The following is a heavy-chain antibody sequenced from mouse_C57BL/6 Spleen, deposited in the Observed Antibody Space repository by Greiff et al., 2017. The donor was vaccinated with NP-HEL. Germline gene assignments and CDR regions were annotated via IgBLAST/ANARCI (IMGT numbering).Heavy chain of an antibody. Sequence: EVQVVESGGGLVQPGGSLKLSCAASGFTFSDYYMYWVRQTPEKRLEWVAYISNGGGSTYYPDTVKGRFTISRDNAKNTLYLQMSRLKSKDTAMYYCARQSLPDWYFDVWGTGTTVTVSS. D-gene: IGHD6-1*01. CDR3: ARQSLPDWYFDV. CDR2: ISNGGGST. J-gene: IGHJ1*03. V-gene: IGHV5-12*01. CDR1: GFTFSDYY.